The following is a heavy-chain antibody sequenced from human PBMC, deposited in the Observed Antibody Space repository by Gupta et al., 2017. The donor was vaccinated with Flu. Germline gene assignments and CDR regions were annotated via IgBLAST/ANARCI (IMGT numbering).Heavy chain of an antibody. CDR3: AKDGPWTASCPYYCYYMDV. D-gene: IGHD2-2*01. CDR1: GFTFRRYG. V-gene: IGHV3-30*18. CDR2: RASDGSHK. J-gene: IGHJ6*03. Sequence: QMTLVESGGGVAQFGTSLSISCASSGFTFRRYGQLWVRQAPGKGLEWGAVRASDGSHKDYADSVRGRFTISRDNSKNTLSLEMDSLRVEDTAVYYCAKDGPWTASCPYYCYYMDVWGKGTTVTVSS.